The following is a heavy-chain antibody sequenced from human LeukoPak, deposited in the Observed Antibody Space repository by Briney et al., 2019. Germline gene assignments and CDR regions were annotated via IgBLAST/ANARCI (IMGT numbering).Heavy chain of an antibody. CDR2: IYHSGST. CDR1: GGSISSGGYS. D-gene: IGHD4-17*01. CDR3: ARETSDYGDYWYFDL. Sequence: PSETLSLTCAVSGGSISSGGYSRSWIRQPPGKGLEWIGYIYHSGSTYYNPSLKSRVTISVDRSKNQFSLKLSSVTAADTAVYYCARETSDYGDYWYFDLWGRGTLVTVSP. J-gene: IGHJ2*01. V-gene: IGHV4-30-2*01.